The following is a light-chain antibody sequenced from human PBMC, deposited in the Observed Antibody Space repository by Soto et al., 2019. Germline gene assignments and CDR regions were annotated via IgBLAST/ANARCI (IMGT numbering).Light chain of an antibody. Sequence: DVQMTQSPATLSASVGDTVTITCRASQNINTRLAWYQQRPGKAPKLLLFSASRLKAGAPSRISVTGSWTDFALAISGLQPDDFATYDGQQLDNFSPTFGRGTKVEI. V-gene: IGKV1-5*01. CDR1: QNINTR. CDR3: QQLDNFSPT. J-gene: IGKJ1*01. CDR2: SAS.